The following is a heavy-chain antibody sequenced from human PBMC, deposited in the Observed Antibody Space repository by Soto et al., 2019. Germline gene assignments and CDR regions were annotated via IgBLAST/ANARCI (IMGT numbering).Heavy chain of an antibody. Sequence: SSVKVSCKASGYTFTGYYMDWVRQAPGQGLEWMGWINPNSGGTNYAQKFQGWVTMTRDTSISTAYMELSRLRSDDTAVYYCTTVGLRDDAFDIWGQGTMVTVSS. CDR3: TTVGLRDDAFDI. D-gene: IGHD2-21*01. V-gene: IGHV1-2*04. J-gene: IGHJ3*02. CDR2: INPNSGGT. CDR1: GYTFTGYY.